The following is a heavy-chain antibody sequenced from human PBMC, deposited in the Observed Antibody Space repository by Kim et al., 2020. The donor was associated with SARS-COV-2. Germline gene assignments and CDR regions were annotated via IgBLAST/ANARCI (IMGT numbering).Heavy chain of an antibody. J-gene: IGHJ3*01. CDR3: ASNFDSATMIGDV. D-gene: IGHD3-10*01. CDR2: IRSDESKR. Sequence: GGSLRLSCTASGFTFSPFAMHWVRQAPGKGLEWVAVIRSDESKRYYAESVKDRFTISRDNSKNTLYLQMNSLRAEDTAIYYCASNFDSATMIGDVWGLGT. CDR1: GFTFSPFA. V-gene: IGHV3-33*01.